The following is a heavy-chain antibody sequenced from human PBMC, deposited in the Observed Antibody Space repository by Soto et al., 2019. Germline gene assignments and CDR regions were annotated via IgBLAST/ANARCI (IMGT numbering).Heavy chain of an antibody. J-gene: IGHJ4*02. Sequence: EVHLAESGGGMVQPGGSLRLSCVASGFTFSSYDMHWVRQAPGKGLEYVSSISSNGGTTYYGNSVKGRFTISRDNSKNTLYLQMGSRRAEDMAVYYCVRRVSGNYDYWGQGTLVTVSS. D-gene: IGHD1-7*01. CDR3: VRRVSGNYDY. CDR2: ISSNGGTT. V-gene: IGHV3-64*01. CDR1: GFTFSSYD.